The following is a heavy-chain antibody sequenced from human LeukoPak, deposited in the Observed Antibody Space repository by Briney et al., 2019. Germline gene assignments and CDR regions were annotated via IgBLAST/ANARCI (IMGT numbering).Heavy chain of an antibody. CDR1: GGSISSSNW. J-gene: IGHJ4*02. Sequence: PSGTLSLTCAVSGGSISSSNWWSWVRQPPGKGLEWIGEIYHSGSTNYNPSLKSRVTISVDKSKNQFSLKLSSVTAADTAVYYCARDIGYYDSSGYYGYWGQGTLVIVSS. V-gene: IGHV4-4*02. D-gene: IGHD3-22*01. CDR2: IYHSGST. CDR3: ARDIGYYDSSGYYGY.